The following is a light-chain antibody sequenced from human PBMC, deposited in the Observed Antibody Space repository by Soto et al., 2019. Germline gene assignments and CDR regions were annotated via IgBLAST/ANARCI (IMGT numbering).Light chain of an antibody. V-gene: IGLV2-23*01. J-gene: IGLJ1*01. CDR1: SSDVGSYNL. CDR2: EAS. Sequence: QSALTQPASVSGSPGQSITISCTGTSSDVGSYNLVSWYQQHPGKAPKLMIYEASKRPSGVSNRFSGSKSGNTASLTISGLQAEDEADYYCCSYAGNSAFYVFGTGTKLTVL. CDR3: CSYAGNSAFYV.